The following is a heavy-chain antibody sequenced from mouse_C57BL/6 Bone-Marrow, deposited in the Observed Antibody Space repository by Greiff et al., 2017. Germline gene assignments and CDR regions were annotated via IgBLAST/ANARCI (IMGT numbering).Heavy chain of an antibody. D-gene: IGHD2-12*01. V-gene: IGHV1-72*01. Sequence: QVQLQQPGAELVKPGASVKLSCKASGYTFTSYWMHWVKQRPGRGLEWIGRIVPNSGGTKYNEKFKSKATLTVDQPSSTAYMQLSSLTSEDSAVYYCAREGAYYINYFDYWGQGTTLTVS. CDR1: GYTFTSYW. CDR2: IVPNSGGT. J-gene: IGHJ2*01. CDR3: AREGAYYINYFDY.